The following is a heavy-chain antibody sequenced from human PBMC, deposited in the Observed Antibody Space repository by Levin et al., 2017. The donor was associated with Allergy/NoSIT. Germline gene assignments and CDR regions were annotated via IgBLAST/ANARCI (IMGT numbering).Heavy chain of an antibody. CDR2: ISSSSSYI. CDR1: GFTLSSYS. CDR3: ARAVTYYYGSGSESNGMDV. Sequence: GGSLRLSCAASGFTLSSYSMNWVRQAPGKGLEWVSSISSSSSYIYNADSVKGRFTISRDNAKNSLYLQMNSLRAEDTAVYYCARAVTYYYGSGSESNGMDVWGQGTTVTVSS. J-gene: IGHJ6*02. V-gene: IGHV3-21*01. D-gene: IGHD3-10*01.